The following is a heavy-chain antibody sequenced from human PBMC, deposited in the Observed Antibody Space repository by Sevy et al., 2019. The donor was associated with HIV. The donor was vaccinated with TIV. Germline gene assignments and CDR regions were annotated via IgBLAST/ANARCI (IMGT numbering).Heavy chain of an antibody. D-gene: IGHD4-17*01. CDR1: GFTISSFE. CDR3: TRDLPPSATTVAHFDY. Sequence: GESLKISCAASGFTISSFEMNWVRQTPGKGLEWVSFISSSGSLIYYADSVKGRFTISRDNAKNSLYLQMNSLGAEDTGVYYCTRDLPPSATTVAHFDYWGQGTLVTVSS. J-gene: IGHJ4*02. CDR2: ISSSGSLI. V-gene: IGHV3-48*03.